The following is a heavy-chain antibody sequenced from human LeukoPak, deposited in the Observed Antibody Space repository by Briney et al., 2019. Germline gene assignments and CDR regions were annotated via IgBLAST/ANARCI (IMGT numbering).Heavy chain of an antibody. J-gene: IGHJ4*02. V-gene: IGHV4-34*01. D-gene: IGHD6-13*01. CDR1: GGSISSYY. CDR2: INHSGST. CDR3: GGSSWYMDY. Sequence: SETLSLTCTVSGGSISSYYWSWIRQPPGKGLEWIGEINHSGSTNYNPSLKSRVTISVDTSKNQFSLKLSSVTAADTAVYYCGGSSWYMDYWGQGTLVTVSS.